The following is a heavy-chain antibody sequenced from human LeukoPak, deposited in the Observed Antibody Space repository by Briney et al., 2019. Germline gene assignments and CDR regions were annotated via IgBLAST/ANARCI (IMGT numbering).Heavy chain of an antibody. CDR3: ARGRITMIEVALGLFDY. CDR2: INPSGGST. CDR1: GYTFTSYY. J-gene: IGHJ4*02. V-gene: IGHV1-46*01. Sequence: GASVKVSCKASGYTFTSYYMHWVRQAPGQGLEWMGIINPSGGSTSNAQKFQGRVTMTRDTSTSTVYMELSSLRSEDTAVYYCARGRITMIEVALGLFDYWGQGTLVTVSS. D-gene: IGHD3-22*01.